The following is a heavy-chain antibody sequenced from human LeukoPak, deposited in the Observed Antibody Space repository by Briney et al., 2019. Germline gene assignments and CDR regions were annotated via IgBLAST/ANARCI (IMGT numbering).Heavy chain of an antibody. CDR1: GDSISSYY. D-gene: IGHD5-12*01. Sequence: SDTLSLTCTVSGDSISSYYWNWIRQPPGKGLEWIGFIYYSGSTNYNPSLKSRVTMSVDTSKTQFSLKLSSVTAADTAVYYCARGSGEWLRRRPPYYFDYWGQGTLVTVSS. CDR3: ARGSGEWLRRRPPYYFDY. V-gene: IGHV4-59*12. CDR2: IYYSGST. J-gene: IGHJ4*02.